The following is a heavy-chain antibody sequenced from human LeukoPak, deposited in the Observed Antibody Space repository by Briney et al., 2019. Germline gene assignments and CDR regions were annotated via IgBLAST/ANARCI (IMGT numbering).Heavy chain of an antibody. CDR2: IDSSSSTI. V-gene: IGHV3-48*04. CDR3: ARQPDYHDSSGNPRYSDL. Sequence: PGGSLRLSCAASDFSFSSYTINWVRQAPGKGLEWVSYIDSSSSTIYYADSVKGRFTISRDNAKNSLYLQMNSLRADDTAVYYCARQPDYHDSSGNPRYSDLWGRGTLVTVSS. D-gene: IGHD3-22*01. J-gene: IGHJ2*01. CDR1: DFSFSSYT.